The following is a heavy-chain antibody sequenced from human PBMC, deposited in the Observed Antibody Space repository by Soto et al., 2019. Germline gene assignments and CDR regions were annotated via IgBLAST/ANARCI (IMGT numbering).Heavy chain of an antibody. V-gene: IGHV3-15*01. D-gene: IGHD1-26*01. J-gene: IGHJ3*02. Sequence: GGSLRLSCAASGFTFSNAWMSWVRQAPGKGLEWVGRIKSKTDGGTTDYAAPLKGRFTISRDDSKNTLYLQMNSLKTEDTAVSYCTTTGFTITVWSAGIVGATTAFDIWGQGTMVTVSS. CDR3: TTTGFTITVWSAGIVGATTAFDI. CDR1: GFTFSNAW. CDR2: IKSKTDGGTT.